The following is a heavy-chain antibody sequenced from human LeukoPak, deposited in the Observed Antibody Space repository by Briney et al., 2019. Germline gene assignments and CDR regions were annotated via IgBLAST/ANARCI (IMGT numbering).Heavy chain of an antibody. CDR2: IYYSGST. CDR1: GGSISSSSYY. J-gene: IGHJ6*03. CDR3: ARVAGSSGFYYKYYMDV. Sequence: TSETLSLTCTVSGGSISSSSYYWGWIRQPPGKGLEWIGSIYYSGSTYYNPSLKSRVTISVDTSKNQFSLKLSSVTAADTAVYYCARVAGSSGFYYKYYMDVWGKGTTVTVSS. V-gene: IGHV4-39*07. D-gene: IGHD3-22*01.